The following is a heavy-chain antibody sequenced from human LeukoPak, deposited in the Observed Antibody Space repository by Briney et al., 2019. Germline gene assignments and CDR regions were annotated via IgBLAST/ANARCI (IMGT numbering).Heavy chain of an antibody. CDR1: GYTFTDYY. V-gene: IGHV1-2*02. Sequence: ASVKVSCKTSGYTFTDYYLHWARQAPGQGLEWMGWIDPKSGGTNYAQKFQGRVTVTRDTSISTAYMDVSRLRSDDTAVYYCARSVGTSSWYTLGTYWGQGTLVTVSS. D-gene: IGHD6-13*01. CDR3: ARSVGTSSWYTLGTY. CDR2: IDPKSGGT. J-gene: IGHJ4*02.